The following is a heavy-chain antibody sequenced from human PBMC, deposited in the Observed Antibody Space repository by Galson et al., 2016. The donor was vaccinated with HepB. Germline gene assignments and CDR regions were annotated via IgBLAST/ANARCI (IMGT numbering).Heavy chain of an antibody. V-gene: IGHV4-39*02. D-gene: IGHD3-22*01. CDR1: GGSVGSVSHH. CDR2: IHSSGKT. Sequence: ETLSLTCTVSGGSVGSVSHHWGWIRQPPGKGLEWIGSIHSSGKTYYSPSLVRRVAISIDTSMNHFSLALSSVPAADTAVYYCAREYESSVDDWGQGTLVTVSS. J-gene: IGHJ4*02. CDR3: AREYESSVDD.